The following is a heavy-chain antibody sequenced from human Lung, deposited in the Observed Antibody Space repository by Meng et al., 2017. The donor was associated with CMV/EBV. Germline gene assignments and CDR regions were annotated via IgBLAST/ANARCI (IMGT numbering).Heavy chain of an antibody. D-gene: IGHD2-15*01. V-gene: IGHV3-30*02. Sequence: GGSLRLXCAASGFTFSSYGMHWVRQAPGKGLEWVAFIRYDGSNKYYADSMKGRFTISRDNSKNTLYLQMNSLRAEDTAVYYCSIYCSGGSCYSNAFDIWGQGXMVTVSS. CDR2: IRYDGSNK. CDR3: SIYCSGGSCYSNAFDI. J-gene: IGHJ3*02. CDR1: GFTFSSYG.